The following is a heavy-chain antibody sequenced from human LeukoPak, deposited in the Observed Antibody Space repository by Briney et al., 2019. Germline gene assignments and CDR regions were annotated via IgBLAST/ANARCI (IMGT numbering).Heavy chain of an antibody. V-gene: IGHV3-30*03. Sequence: GRSLRLSCAASGFIFSSYGMHWVRQAPGKGLEWVALISYDGSNTHYADSVKGRFTISRDNSKNTLYLQMNSLRAEDTAVYYCARDRLPHYYFDYWGQGTLVTVSS. CDR2: ISYDGSNT. J-gene: IGHJ4*02. CDR3: ARDRLPHYYFDY. CDR1: GFIFSSYG.